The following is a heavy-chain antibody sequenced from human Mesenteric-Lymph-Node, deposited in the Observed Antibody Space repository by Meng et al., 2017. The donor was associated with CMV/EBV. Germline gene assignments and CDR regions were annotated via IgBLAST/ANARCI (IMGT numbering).Heavy chain of an antibody. V-gene: IGHV3-23*03. CDR2: IYSGGTST. Sequence: GGSLRLSCATSGFTFSSYWMHWVRQAPGKGLEWVSLIYSGGTSTYYADSVKGRFTISRDNSKNTLYLQMNSLRAEDTAVYYCAKGGFCSSTSCASFDPWGQGTLVTVSS. D-gene: IGHD2-2*01. J-gene: IGHJ5*02. CDR3: AKGGFCSSTSCASFDP. CDR1: GFTFSSYW.